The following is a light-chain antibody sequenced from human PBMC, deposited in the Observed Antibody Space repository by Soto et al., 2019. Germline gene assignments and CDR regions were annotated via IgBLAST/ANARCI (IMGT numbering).Light chain of an antibody. CDR2: GAS. Sequence: EIVLTQSPGTLSLSTGERATLSCRASQSVSSSYLAWYQQKPGQAPRLLIFGASTRATGIPARFSGSGSGSEFTLTISSLQSEDFAVYYCQQYGNSIPITFGQGTRLEIK. J-gene: IGKJ5*01. CDR3: QQYGNSIPIT. V-gene: IGKV3-20*01. CDR1: QSVSSSY.